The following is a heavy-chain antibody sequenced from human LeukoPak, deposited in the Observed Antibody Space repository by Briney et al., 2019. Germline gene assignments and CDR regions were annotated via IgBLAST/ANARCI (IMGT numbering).Heavy chain of an antibody. J-gene: IGHJ6*02. CDR3: AKSYGSGALGMDV. Sequence: GGSLRLSCAASGFTFSYYGMNWVRQAPGKGLEWVSLISYDGSQKSYADAVKGRFTISRDNSENTLYLQMNSLRADDTAVYYCAKSYGSGALGMDVWGQGTTVTVSS. CDR2: ISYDGSQK. D-gene: IGHD3-10*01. CDR1: GFTFSYYG. V-gene: IGHV3-30*18.